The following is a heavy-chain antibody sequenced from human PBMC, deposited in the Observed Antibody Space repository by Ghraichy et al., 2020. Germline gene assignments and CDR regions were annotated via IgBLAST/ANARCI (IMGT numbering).Heavy chain of an antibody. CDR2: INRSGST. V-gene: IGHV4-34*01. J-gene: IGHJ3*02. D-gene: IGHD1-7*01. CDR1: GGSFSGYY. CDR3: ARGITGTTEGAFDI. Sequence: SETLSLTCAVYGGSFSGYYWGWIRQPPGKGLEWIGEINRSGSTNYNPSLKSRVTISVDTSKNQFSLKLSSVTAADTAVYYCARGITGTTEGAFDIWGQGTMVTVSS.